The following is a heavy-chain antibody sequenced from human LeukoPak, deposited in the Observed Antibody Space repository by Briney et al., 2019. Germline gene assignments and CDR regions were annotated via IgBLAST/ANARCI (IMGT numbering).Heavy chain of an antibody. J-gene: IGHJ4*02. CDR1: GGSINSGGYY. D-gene: IGHD4-11*01. V-gene: IGHV4-31*03. Sequence: SETLSLTCTVSGGSINSGGYYWSWIRQHPGKGLEWIGYISNSVSTYYHPSLRSRLAISVDTSKNQFSLELSSVTAADTAVYYCARVLEYSNYVDYWGQGTLVTVSS. CDR2: ISNSVST. CDR3: ARVLEYSNYVDY.